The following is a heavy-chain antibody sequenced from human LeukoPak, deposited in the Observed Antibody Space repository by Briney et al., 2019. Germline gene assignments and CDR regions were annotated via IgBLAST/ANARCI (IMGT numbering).Heavy chain of an antibody. CDR1: GDSINSLDL. CDR3: ATSRSGSYYFDY. Sequence: SETLSLTCTVSGDSINSLDLWSWVRQPPGKGLEWIGYICYSGSTNYNPSLKSRVTISVDTSKNQFSLKLSSVTAADTAVYYCATSRSGSYYFDYWGQGTLVTVSS. J-gene: IGHJ4*02. V-gene: IGHV4-59*11. D-gene: IGHD1-26*01. CDR2: ICYSGST.